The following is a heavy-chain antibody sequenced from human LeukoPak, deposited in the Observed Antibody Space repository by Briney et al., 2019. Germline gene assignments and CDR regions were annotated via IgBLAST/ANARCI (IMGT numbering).Heavy chain of an antibody. CDR1: GFTFSSYS. V-gene: IGHV3-21*04. J-gene: IGHJ4*02. Sequence: GGSLRLSCAASGFTFSSYSMNWVRQAPGKGLEWVSSISSSSSYIYYADSVKGRFTISRDNAKNSLYLQMNSLRAEDTAVYYCARVEAAKVAFDHWGQGTLVTVSS. CDR2: ISSSSSYI. CDR3: ARVEAAKVAFDH. D-gene: IGHD5-18*01.